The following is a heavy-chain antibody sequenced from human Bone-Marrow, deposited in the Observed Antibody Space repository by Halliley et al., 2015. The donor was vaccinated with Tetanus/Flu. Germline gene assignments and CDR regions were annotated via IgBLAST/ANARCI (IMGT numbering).Heavy chain of an antibody. CDR2: IWFDGSKK. CDR3: ARVVYPGHDYYCFDV. V-gene: IGHV3-33*01. D-gene: IGHD6-6*01. Sequence: IWFDGSKKYYEDPVKGRFAVSRVISKNSLYLLMNILRVEDTALYYCARVVYPGHDYYCFDVWGQGTTVTVSS. J-gene: IGHJ6*02.